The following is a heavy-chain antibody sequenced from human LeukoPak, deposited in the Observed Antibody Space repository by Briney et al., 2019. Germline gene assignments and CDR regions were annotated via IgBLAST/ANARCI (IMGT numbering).Heavy chain of an antibody. CDR3: ARQPYCGGDCYFYDY. CDR2: IYPGDSDT. D-gene: IGHD2-21*02. CDR1: GYSFTNYW. Sequence: GESLQISRKGSGYSFTNYWIGWVRQMPGKGLEWMGIIYPGDSDTRYSPSFQGQVTISADKSISTAYLQWSSLKASDTAMYYCARQPYCGGDCYFYDYWGQGTLVTVSS. J-gene: IGHJ4*02. V-gene: IGHV5-51*01.